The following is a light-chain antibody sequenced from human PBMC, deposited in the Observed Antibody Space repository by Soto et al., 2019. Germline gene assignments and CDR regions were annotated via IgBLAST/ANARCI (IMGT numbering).Light chain of an antibody. CDR3: QQYNNWPPIT. J-gene: IGKJ5*01. CDR1: RTVSIN. CDR2: GAS. V-gene: IGKV3-15*01. Sequence: EIVLTQSPGTLSLSPGERATLSCRASRTVSINLAWYQQKPGQAPRLLIHGASTRATGVPARFSGSGSGTEFTLTISRLQSEDFALYYCQQYNNWPPITFGQGTRLEIK.